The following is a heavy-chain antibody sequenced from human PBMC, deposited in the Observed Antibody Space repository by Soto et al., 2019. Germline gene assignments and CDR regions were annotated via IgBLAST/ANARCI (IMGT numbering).Heavy chain of an antibody. D-gene: IGHD3-3*01. J-gene: IGHJ5*02. Sequence: EVQLVESGGGLVKPGGSLRLSCAASGFTFSNAWMSWVRQAPGKGLEWVGRIKSKTDGGTTDYAAPVKGRFTISRDDSKNTLYLQMNSLKTEDTAVYYCTARYYDFWSGSRSGGNVNWFDPWGQGTLVTVSS. CDR2: IKSKTDGGTT. V-gene: IGHV3-15*01. CDR1: GFTFSNAW. CDR3: TARYYDFWSGSRSGGNVNWFDP.